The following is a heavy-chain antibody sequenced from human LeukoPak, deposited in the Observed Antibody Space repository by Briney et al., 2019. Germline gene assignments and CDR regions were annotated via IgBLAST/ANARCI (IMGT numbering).Heavy chain of an antibody. D-gene: IGHD3-3*01. J-gene: IGHJ6*03. CDR2: IYTSGGT. CDR3: ARDRGDYDFWSGSPYYYYYMDV. V-gene: IGHV4-4*07. CDR1: GGSISSYY. Sequence: SETLSLTCTVSGGSISSYYRSWIRQPAGKGLEWIGRIYTSGGTNYNPSLKSRVTMSVDTSKNQFSLKLSSVTAADTAVYYCARDRGDYDFWSGSPYYYYYMDVWGKGTTVTVSS.